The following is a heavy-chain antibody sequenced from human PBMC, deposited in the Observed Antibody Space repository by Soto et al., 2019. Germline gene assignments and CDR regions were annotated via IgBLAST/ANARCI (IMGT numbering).Heavy chain of an antibody. CDR2: ISYSGHT. CDR3: ARRLPSFYDFWSGQAFHI. D-gene: IGHD3-3*01. Sequence: RCHTWSGSGGWTRSGDYLGNWLRHAPGKGLEWIGYISYSGHTYYSPSLKSRITISVDTSKKQFSLKLSSATAADTAVYYCARRLPSFYDFWSGQAFHIWGRGTLVT. J-gene: IGHJ3*02. CDR1: GGWTRSGDYL. V-gene: IGHV4-30-4*01.